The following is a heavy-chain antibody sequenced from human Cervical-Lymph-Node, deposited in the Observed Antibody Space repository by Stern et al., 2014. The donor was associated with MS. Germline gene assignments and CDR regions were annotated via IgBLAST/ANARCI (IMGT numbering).Heavy chain of an antibody. CDR1: GYTLTKLS. Sequence: QDQLVQSGAEVKRPGASVKVSCKVSGYTLTKLSMHWVRQAPGKGLECMGGFDPERHETIYAQKFQGRVTMTEDTSIDTAYMELSSLRSEDTAVYYCAPRREYLLSPFDFWGQGTLVTVSS. CDR2: FDPERHET. J-gene: IGHJ4*02. CDR3: APRREYLLSPFDF. D-gene: IGHD3-22*01. V-gene: IGHV1-24*01.